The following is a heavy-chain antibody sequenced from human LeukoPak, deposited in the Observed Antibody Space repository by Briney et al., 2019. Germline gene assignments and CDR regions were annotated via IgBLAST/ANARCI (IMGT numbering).Heavy chain of an antibody. J-gene: IGHJ4*02. V-gene: IGHV3-7*01. CDR1: GFTFSNDW. CDR2: INQDESKK. CDR3: ARDHAYRADY. Sequence: QPGGSLRLSCAASGFTFSNDWMCWVRQAPGKGLEWVANINQDESKKYYADSVKGRFTISRDNAKNSLYLQMSSLTAEDTAICYCARDHAYRADYWGQGTLVTVSS. D-gene: IGHD2-2*01.